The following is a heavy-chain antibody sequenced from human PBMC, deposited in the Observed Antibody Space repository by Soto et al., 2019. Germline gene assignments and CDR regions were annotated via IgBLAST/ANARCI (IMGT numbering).Heavy chain of an antibody. CDR3: ARDRRYAEFSLDY. CDR1: GFTFSSYA. D-gene: IGHD3-10*01. Sequence: GSLRLSCAASGFTFSSYAMSWVRQAPGKGLEWVSAISGSGGSTYYADSVKGRFTISRDNSKNTLYLQMNSLRAEDTAVNYCARDRRYAEFSLDYWGQGALVTVSS. J-gene: IGHJ4*02. CDR2: ISGSGGST. V-gene: IGHV3-23*01.